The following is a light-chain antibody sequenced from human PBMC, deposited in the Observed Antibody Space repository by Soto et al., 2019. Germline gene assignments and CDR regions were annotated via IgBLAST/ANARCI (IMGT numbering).Light chain of an antibody. CDR1: QSVSNN. V-gene: IGKV3-15*01. CDR2: GAS. Sequence: EIVMTQSPAALSVSPGERATLSCRASQSVSNNLAWYQQKLGQAPRLLIYGASTRATGILARFSGSGSGTEFNLTLSSLQSKDFALYFYQQYNNWPQWTLGQGTKVEIK. J-gene: IGKJ1*01. CDR3: QQYNNWPQWT.